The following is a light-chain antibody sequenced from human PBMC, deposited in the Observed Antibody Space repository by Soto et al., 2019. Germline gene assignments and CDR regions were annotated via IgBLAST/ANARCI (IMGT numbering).Light chain of an antibody. CDR1: QSVSSY. J-gene: IGKJ2*01. CDR2: DAS. Sequence: EIVLTQSPATLYFSPGEIATLSCRASQSVSSYLAWYQQKPGQAPRLLIYDASNRATGIPARFSGSGSGTDFTLTISSLEPEDFAVYYCQQRSNWPYTFGQGTKLEIK. CDR3: QQRSNWPYT. V-gene: IGKV3-11*01.